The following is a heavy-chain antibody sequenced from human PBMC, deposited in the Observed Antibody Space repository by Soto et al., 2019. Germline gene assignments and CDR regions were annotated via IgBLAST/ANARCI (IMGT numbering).Heavy chain of an antibody. D-gene: IGHD3-22*01. V-gene: IGHV4-30-4*01. CDR1: GGSISSGDYY. J-gene: IGHJ4*02. CDR2: IYYSGST. Sequence: SETLSLTCTVSGGSISSGDYYWSWIRQPPGKGLEWIGCIYYSGSTYYNPSLKSRVTISVDTSKNQFSLKLSSVTAADTAVYYCARETLRNYYDSSGYFDYWGQGTLVTISS. CDR3: ARETLRNYYDSSGYFDY.